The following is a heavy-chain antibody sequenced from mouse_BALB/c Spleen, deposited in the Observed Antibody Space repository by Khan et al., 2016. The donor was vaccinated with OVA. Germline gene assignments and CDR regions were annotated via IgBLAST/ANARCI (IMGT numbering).Heavy chain of an antibody. V-gene: IGHV1S81*02. J-gene: IGHJ2*01. D-gene: IGHD1-1*01. CDR3: ERIKKIVATYFDY. Sequence: QVRLQQSGAELVKAGASVKMSCKASGYTFTSYWMHWVKQRLGQGLEWFAETNPTNGRTYYNEKFKSKATLTVDKSSSTAYMLLSGPTFEDSAVYYCERIKKIVATYFDYWGQGTTLTVSS. CDR2: TNPTNGRT. CDR1: GYTFTSYW.